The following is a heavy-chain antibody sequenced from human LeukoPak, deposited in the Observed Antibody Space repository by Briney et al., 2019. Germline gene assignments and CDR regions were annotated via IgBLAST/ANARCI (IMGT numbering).Heavy chain of an antibody. CDR1: GYTFSSYD. J-gene: IGHJ4*02. D-gene: IGHD5-18*01. V-gene: IGHV1-8*01. CDR3: ARTRGYSLGYSDY. Sequence: ASVKVSCKTSGYTFSSYDINWVRQATGQGLEWMGWMNPNSGDTGYAQKFQDRVTMTRNTSKSTAYMELSSLSSEATAVYYCARTRGYSLGYSDYWGQGTLVTVSS. CDR2: MNPNSGDT.